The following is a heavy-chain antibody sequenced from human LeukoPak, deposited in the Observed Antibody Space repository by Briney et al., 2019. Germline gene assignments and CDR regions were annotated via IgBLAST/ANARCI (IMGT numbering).Heavy chain of an antibody. Sequence: SVTVSCKASGGTFSNYTISWVRQAPGQGLEWMGEIIPIFGTANYAQKFQGRVTITADESTSTAYMELSSLRSEDTAVYYCARGAPDIHYYSYLDVWGKGTTVTISS. CDR1: GGTFSNYT. J-gene: IGHJ6*03. V-gene: IGHV1-69*13. CDR3: ARGAPDIHYYSYLDV. CDR2: IIPIFGTA.